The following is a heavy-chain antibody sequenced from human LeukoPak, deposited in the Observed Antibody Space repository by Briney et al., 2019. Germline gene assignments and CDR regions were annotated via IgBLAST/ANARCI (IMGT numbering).Heavy chain of an antibody. J-gene: IGHJ4*02. CDR1: GGSFSGYY. Sequence: PSETLSLTCAVYGGSFSGYYWSWIRQPPGKGLEWIGEINHSGSTNYNPSLKSRVTISVDTSKNQLSLKLSSVTAADTAVYYCARGYYYGSVHWGQGTLVTVSS. V-gene: IGHV4-34*01. CDR3: ARGYYYGSVH. D-gene: IGHD3-10*01. CDR2: INHSGST.